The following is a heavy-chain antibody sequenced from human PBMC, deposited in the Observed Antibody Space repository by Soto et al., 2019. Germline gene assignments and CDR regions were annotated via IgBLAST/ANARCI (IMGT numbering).Heavy chain of an antibody. V-gene: IGHV1-3*01. CDR2: INAGNGDR. Sequence: QVQLVQSGAEVERPGASVKVSCKASGDSFTMYGMHWVRQAPGQSLEWMGWINAGNGDRKYSEKFQGRVPITKDTSASTTYIELSSLRSEDTAVYYCARATLRYYAMDVWGQGTTVTVSS. CDR1: GDSFTMYG. J-gene: IGHJ6*02. CDR3: ARATLRYYAMDV.